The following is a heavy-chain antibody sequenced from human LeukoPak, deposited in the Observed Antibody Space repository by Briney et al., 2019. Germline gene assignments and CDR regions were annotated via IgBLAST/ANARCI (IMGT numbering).Heavy chain of an antibody. CDR2: IYYSGST. CDR1: GVSISSYY. CDR3: ARGGGYDSSGPFPFDP. J-gene: IGHJ5*02. Sequence: SETLSLTCTVSGVSISSYYWSWIRQPPGKGLEWIGYIYYSGSTNYNPSLKSRVTISVDTSKNQFSLKLSSVTAADTAVYYCARGGGYDSSGPFPFDPWGQGTLVTVSS. D-gene: IGHD3-22*01. V-gene: IGHV4-59*01.